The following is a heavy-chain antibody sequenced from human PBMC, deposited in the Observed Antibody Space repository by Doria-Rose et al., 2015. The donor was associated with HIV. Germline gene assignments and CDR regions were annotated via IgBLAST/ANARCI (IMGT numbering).Heavy chain of an antibody. V-gene: IGHV2-26*01. CDR2: IFSDDER. CDR3: ARIKSSRWYHKYYFDF. D-gene: IGHD6-13*01. Sequence: QVLLVQSGPVLVKPTETLTLTCTVSGVSLSSPGMGVSWIRQPPGKALEWLANIFSDDERSYTTSLKSRLTISRGTSKSQVVLTMTDMDPVDTATYYCARIKSSRWYHKYYFDFWGQGTLVIVSA. CDR1: GVSLSSPGMG. J-gene: IGHJ4*02.